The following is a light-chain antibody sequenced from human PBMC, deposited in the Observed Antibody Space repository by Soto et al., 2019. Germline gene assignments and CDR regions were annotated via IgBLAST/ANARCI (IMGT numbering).Light chain of an antibody. CDR2: AAS. J-gene: IGKJ4*01. CDR1: QGITNW. Sequence: IQMTQSPSSVSASVGDIFTITFRASQGITNWLAWYQQKPGKAPKLLIYAASGLPSGVPSRFSGSGSGTDFTLTISSLQPEDFATYYCQQANSFPLTFGGGTKVDIK. CDR3: QQANSFPLT. V-gene: IGKV1-12*01.